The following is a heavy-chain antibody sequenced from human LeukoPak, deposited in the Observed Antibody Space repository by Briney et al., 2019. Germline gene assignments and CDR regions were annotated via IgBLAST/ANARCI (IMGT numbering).Heavy chain of an antibody. Sequence: GGSLRLSCVDSGFTFTNAWMSWVRQAPGKGLEWIGRIKSKTDGETTNYAEPVRGRFTISRDDSKSAVYLQMNSLKIENTAVYYCTTDLGTYYHGSQRLIPIDYWGQGTLVTVSS. D-gene: IGHD3-10*01. J-gene: IGHJ4*02. CDR2: IKSKTDGETT. CDR1: GFTFTNAW. CDR3: TTDLGTYYHGSQRLIPIDY. V-gene: IGHV3-15*01.